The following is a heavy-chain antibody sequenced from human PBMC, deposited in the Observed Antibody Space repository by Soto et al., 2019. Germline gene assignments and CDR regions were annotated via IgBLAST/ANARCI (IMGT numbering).Heavy chain of an antibody. Sequence: QVQLVQSGAEVKEPGASVKVSCKASGYTFTDYRMHWVRQAPGQGLEWMGMSNPSGGSTTYAQKFQGRVTRTRHTSTTTVYMELSSLRSEDTAVYYCARERGAWGRGTLVTVSS. CDR2: SNPSGGST. J-gene: IGHJ4*02. CDR1: GYTFTDYR. V-gene: IGHV1-46*01. D-gene: IGHD1-26*01. CDR3: ARERGA.